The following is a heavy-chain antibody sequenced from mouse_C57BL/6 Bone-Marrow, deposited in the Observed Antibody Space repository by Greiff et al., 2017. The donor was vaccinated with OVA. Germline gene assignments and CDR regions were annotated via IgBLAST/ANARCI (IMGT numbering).Heavy chain of an antibody. V-gene: IGHV14-4*01. CDR2: IDPENGDT. CDR3: TTLMYYDYIAY. CDR1: GFNIKDDY. Sequence: VQLQQSGAELVRPGASVKLSCTASGFNIKDDYMHWVKQRPEQGLEWIGWIDPENGDTEYASKFQGKATITADTSSNTAYLQLSSLTSEDTAVYYCTTLMYYDYIAYWGQGTLVTVSA. D-gene: IGHD2-4*01. J-gene: IGHJ3*01.